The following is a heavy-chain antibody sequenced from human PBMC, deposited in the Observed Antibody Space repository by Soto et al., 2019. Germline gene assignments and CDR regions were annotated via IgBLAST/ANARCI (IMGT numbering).Heavy chain of an antibody. D-gene: IGHD3-9*01. Sequence: PSETLSLTCTFSGGSLGTYYWSWVRPPPGKGLEWIGYIYYRGNTDYNPSLKSRVTISLDTPKNQFSLKLSSVTAADTAVYYCARHPGYYDILTGYTTYYFDYWGQGILVTVSS. V-gene: IGHV4-59*08. CDR1: GGSLGTYY. CDR3: ARHPGYYDILTGYTTYYFDY. CDR2: IYYRGNT. J-gene: IGHJ4*02.